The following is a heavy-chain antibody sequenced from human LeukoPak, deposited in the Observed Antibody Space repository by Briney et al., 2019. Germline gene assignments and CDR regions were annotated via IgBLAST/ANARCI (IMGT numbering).Heavy chain of an antibody. CDR1: GFTFSSYA. J-gene: IGHJ4*02. CDR3: ASDRGYSYGPLDY. D-gene: IGHD5-18*01. CDR2: ISGSGGST. V-gene: IGHV3-23*01. Sequence: TGGSLRLSCAASGFTFSSYAMSWVRQAPGKGLEWVSAISGSGGSTYYADSVKGRFTISRDNSKNTLYLQMNSLRAEDTAVYYCASDRGYSYGPLDYWGQGTLVTVSS.